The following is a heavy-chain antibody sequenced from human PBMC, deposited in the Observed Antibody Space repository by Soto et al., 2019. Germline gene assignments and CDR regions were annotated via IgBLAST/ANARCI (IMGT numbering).Heavy chain of an antibody. CDR2: IIPMFGTT. D-gene: IGHD3-22*01. CDR3: ARPARGKDYYENTGYLNYFYGIDL. V-gene: IGHV1-69*01. CDR1: GGTFSSCA. J-gene: IGHJ6*02. Sequence: QVQLVQSGAEVKKPGSSVKVSCKASGGTFSSCAINWVRQAPGQGLEWMGGIIPMFGTTNYAQKFQGRVTITADESTSAGYMELSSLRSEDKAVDYCARPARGKDYYENTGYLNYFYGIDLWRRGTTVKVPS.